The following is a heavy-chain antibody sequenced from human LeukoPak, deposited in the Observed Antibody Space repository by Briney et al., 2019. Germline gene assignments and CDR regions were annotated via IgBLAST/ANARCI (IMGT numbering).Heavy chain of an antibody. J-gene: IGHJ4*02. CDR2: IYSGGST. V-gene: IGHV3-53*01. D-gene: IGHD2-15*01. CDR3: ARAHTDGATYFNY. CDR1: GFTVGNNY. Sequence: GSLRLSCAASGFTVGNNYLSWVRQAPGKGLECVSIIYSGGSTYYADSVKGRFTISIDNSKNTVYLQINSLRADDTAVYYCARAHTDGATYFNYWGLGILVTVSS.